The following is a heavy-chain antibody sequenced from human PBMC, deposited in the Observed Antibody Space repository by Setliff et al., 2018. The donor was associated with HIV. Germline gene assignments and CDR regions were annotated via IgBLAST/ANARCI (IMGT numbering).Heavy chain of an antibody. CDR2: VSWNSDSI. CDR1: GFNFKDFS. J-gene: IGHJ4*02. D-gene: IGHD3-16*01. Sequence: GGSLRLSCAASGFNFKDFSMHWVRQGPGQGLEWVSSVSWNSDSINYADSVKGRFTISRDNARSSLFLQMNSLRAEDTALYYCAKEAIYVGYVDYWGQGTLVTVSS. V-gene: IGHV3-9*01. CDR3: AKEAIYVGYVDY.